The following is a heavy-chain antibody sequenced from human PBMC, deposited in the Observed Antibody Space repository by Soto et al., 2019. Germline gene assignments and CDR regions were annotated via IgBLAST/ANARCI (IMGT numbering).Heavy chain of an antibody. CDR2: ITRGDGTT. J-gene: IGHJ4*02. Sequence: VQLLESGGTLVQPGGSLRVSCAASESTFNSYDMSWVRQAPGKGLEGVSTITRGDGTTYYADSVTGRFTNSRDTPNKKVYLQMNSERAEDSAVYYCATGTCSGDYRLWGQGTLVTVSS. CDR3: ATGTCSGDYRL. V-gene: IGHV3-23*01. CDR1: ESTFNSYD. D-gene: IGHD4-17*01.